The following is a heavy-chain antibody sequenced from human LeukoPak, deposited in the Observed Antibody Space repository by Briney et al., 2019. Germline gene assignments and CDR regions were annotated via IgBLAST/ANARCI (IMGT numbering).Heavy chain of an antibody. CDR3: ARSRAFNSGAFDP. Sequence: SETLSLTCTVSGASVSSASYWTWIRQPPGKGVEWIAHIYNGVSTNYNPSLKSRVTISVDTSKNQFSLRLNSVTAADTAVYYCARSRAFNSGAFDPWGQGSLVTVSS. D-gene: IGHD1-26*01. CDR2: IYNGVST. V-gene: IGHV4-61*01. CDR1: GASVSSASY. J-gene: IGHJ5*02.